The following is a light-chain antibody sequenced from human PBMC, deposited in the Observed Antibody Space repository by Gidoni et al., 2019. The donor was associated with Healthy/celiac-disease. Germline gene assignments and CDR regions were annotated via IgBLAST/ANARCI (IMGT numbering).Light chain of an antibody. CDR3: SSSTSSSTPL. J-gene: IGLJ3*02. V-gene: IGLV2-14*01. CDR2: EVR. Sequence: SARTQPASLSGSPGQSNTISCTVTSSDVGSYNYVSWYQQHPGKAPKLMIYEVRHRPSVFSHSSSGSKSGNTAPLTISGLPAEDEADYYCSSSTSSSTPLFGGGTKLTVL. CDR1: SSDVGSYNY.